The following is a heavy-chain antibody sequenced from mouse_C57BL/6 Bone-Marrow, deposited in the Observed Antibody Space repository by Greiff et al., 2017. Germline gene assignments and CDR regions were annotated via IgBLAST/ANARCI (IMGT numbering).Heavy chain of an antibody. V-gene: IGHV1-15*01. CDR3: TREDRDVAMDY. CDR2: IDPENGGT. Sequence: VKLQESGAELVRPGASVTLSCKASGYTFTDYEMHWVKQTPVHGLEWIGAIDPENGGTAYNQKFKGKAILTADKSSSTAYMELRSLTSEDSAFFYWTREDRDVAMDYWGQGTSVTVSS. J-gene: IGHJ4*01. CDR1: GYTFTDYE. D-gene: IGHD3-3*01.